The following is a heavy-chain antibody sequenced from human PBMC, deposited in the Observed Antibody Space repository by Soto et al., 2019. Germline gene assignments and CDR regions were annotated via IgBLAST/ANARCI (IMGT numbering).Heavy chain of an antibody. J-gene: IGHJ4*02. CDR1: GFTFNNYA. V-gene: IGHV3-23*01. CDR3: AAYVLATDY. CDR2: ITGSGTRT. Sequence: EVQLLESGGGLVQPGGSLRLSCAASGFTFNNYALSWVRQAPGKGLEWVSGITGSGTRTYYADSVKGRFTMSRDNSKNTVYLQMNSLAYDDSAVYYCAAYVLATDYWGQGTRVTVSS. D-gene: IGHD3-10*02.